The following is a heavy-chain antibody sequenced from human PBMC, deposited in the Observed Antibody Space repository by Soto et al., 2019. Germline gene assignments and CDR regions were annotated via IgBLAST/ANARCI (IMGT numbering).Heavy chain of an antibody. CDR3: ARTKSVFDY. V-gene: IGHV6-1*01. CDR2: TYYRSKWYI. CDR1: GDSVSSNSSA. J-gene: IGHJ4*02. Sequence: PSQTLSLTCAISGDSVSSNSSAWNCIRQSPSRGLEWLGRTYYRSKWYIEYAVSVKGRIAINPDTSKNQFSLQLNSVTPEDTAVYYCARTKSVFDYWGQGTLVTVSS.